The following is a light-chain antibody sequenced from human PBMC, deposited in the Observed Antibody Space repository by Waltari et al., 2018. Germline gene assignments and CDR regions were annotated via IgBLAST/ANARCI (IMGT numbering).Light chain of an antibody. CDR1: QDMSNY. J-gene: IGKJ2*01. V-gene: IGKV1-33*01. CDR2: DAS. CDR3: QQYDNLPLYT. Sequence: DIQLTQSPSSLSASVGDRDTITCQPSQDMSNYLNWYQQKPGKAPKLLIYDASNLETWVPSRCSGSGSGTDFTFTISNLQPEDIATYYCQQYDNLPLYTFGQGTKLEIK.